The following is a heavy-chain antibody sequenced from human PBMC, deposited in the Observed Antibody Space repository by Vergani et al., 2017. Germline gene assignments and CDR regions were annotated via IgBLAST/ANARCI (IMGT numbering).Heavy chain of an antibody. CDR3: ARALSGDSSGWYKGAYYFDY. Sequence: QVQLVQSGAEVKKPGASVKVSCKASGYTFTSYYMHWVRQAPGQGLEWMGIINPSGGSTSYAQKFQGRVTMTRDTSTSTVYLELSSLRSEDTAVYYCARALSGDSSGWYKGAYYFDYWGQGTLVTVSS. D-gene: IGHD6-19*01. J-gene: IGHJ4*02. CDR2: INPSGGST. CDR1: GYTFTSYY. V-gene: IGHV1-46*01.